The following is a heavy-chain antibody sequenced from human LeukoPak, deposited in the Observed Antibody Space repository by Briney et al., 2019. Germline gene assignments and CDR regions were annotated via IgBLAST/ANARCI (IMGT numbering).Heavy chain of an antibody. CDR3: AKESSGTFDF. D-gene: IGHD3-22*01. J-gene: IGHJ4*02. Sequence: PGGSLRLSCAASGFTFSSYGMSWVRQAPGKGLEWVSAISGNGGATKYADSVKGRFTFSRDNSKNTLYLQMNSLRADDTAVYFCAKESSGTFDFWGQGTLVTASS. V-gene: IGHV3-23*01. CDR1: GFTFSSYG. CDR2: ISGNGGAT.